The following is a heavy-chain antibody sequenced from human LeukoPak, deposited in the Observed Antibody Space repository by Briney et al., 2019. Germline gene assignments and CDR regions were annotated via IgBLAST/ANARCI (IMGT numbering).Heavy chain of an antibody. Sequence: PGGSLRLSCAASGFTFSSNAMSWVRQAPGKGPEWVSSISYSGGSTYYADSVKGRFTISRDNSKNTLYLQIDTLRAEDTAVYYCGQTGPTGGFCSSTSCYGVDYWGQGTLVTVSS. CDR3: GQTGPTGGFCSSTSCYGVDY. V-gene: IGHV3-23*01. J-gene: IGHJ4*02. CDR2: ISYSGGST. D-gene: IGHD2-2*01. CDR1: GFTFSSNA.